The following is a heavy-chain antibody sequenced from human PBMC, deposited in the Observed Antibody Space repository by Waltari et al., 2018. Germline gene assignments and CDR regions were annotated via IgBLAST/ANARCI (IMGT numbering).Heavy chain of an antibody. J-gene: IGHJ6*02. D-gene: IGHD3-10*01. CDR2: IWHDGRTK. V-gene: IGHV3-33*01. CDR1: GFTFSSCG. CDR3: ARGNTKYGMDV. Sequence: QVQLVESGGGVVQPGTSLTLSCAASGFTFSSCGMYWVRQAPGKGLEWVAVIWHDGRTKYHADSVKGRFTVSRDNSRNTLYLEMTSLRAEDTAVYYCARGNTKYGMDVWGQGTTVTVSS.